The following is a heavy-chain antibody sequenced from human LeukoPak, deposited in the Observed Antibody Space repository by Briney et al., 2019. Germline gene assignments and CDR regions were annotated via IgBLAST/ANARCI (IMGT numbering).Heavy chain of an antibody. CDR1: GFIFRSYA. CDR3: VPYYYDSTGYYRT. D-gene: IGHD3-22*01. V-gene: IGHV3-23*01. Sequence: PGGSLRLSCAASGFIFRSYAMSWVRQGPGTGLEWVAAISGSGASTYYGESVKGRFTISRDHSKNTLYLQMNSLRAEDTAVYYCVPYYYDSTGYYRTWGQGTLVTVSS. CDR2: ISGSGAST. J-gene: IGHJ4*02.